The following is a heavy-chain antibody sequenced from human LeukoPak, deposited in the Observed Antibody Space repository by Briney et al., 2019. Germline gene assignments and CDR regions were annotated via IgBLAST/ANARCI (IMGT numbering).Heavy chain of an antibody. Sequence: ASVKVSCKASGYSFTTYGVNWVRQAPGQGLEWMGWISAYNGNTKYAQKFQGRVTMTTDTSTSTAYMELRSLRSGDTAVYYCARDSVAVRPGWFDPWGQGTLVTVSS. V-gene: IGHV1-18*01. CDR1: GYSFTTYG. CDR3: ARDSVAVRPGWFDP. CDR2: ISAYNGNT. D-gene: IGHD6-6*01. J-gene: IGHJ5*02.